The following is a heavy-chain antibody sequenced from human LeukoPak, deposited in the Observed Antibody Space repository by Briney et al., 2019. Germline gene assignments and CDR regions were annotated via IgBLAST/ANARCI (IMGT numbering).Heavy chain of an antibody. J-gene: IGHJ6*04. CDR2: ISWNSGSI. D-gene: IGHD3-3*01. CDR3: ARSRLTIFGVVGDLDV. Sequence: PGRSLRLSCAASGFTFDDYAMHWVRQAPGKGLEWVSGISWNSGSIVYADSVKGRFTISRDNAKNSLYLQMNSLRAEDTAVCYCARSRLTIFGVVGDLDVWGKGTTVTVSS. V-gene: IGHV3-9*01. CDR1: GFTFDDYA.